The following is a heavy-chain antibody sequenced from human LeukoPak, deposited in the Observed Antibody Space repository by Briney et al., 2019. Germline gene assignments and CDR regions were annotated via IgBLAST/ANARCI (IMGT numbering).Heavy chain of an antibody. D-gene: IGHD2-8*02. J-gene: IGHJ4*02. CDR3: ARGSTALLDY. CDR1: GFTFSNAW. CDR2: ISSSSSTI. Sequence: GGSLRLSCAASGFTFSNAWMSWVRQAPGKGLEWVSYISSSSSTIYYADSVKGRFTISRDNAKDSLYLQMNSLRAEDTAVYHCARGSTALLDYWGQGTLVTVSS. V-gene: IGHV3-48*01.